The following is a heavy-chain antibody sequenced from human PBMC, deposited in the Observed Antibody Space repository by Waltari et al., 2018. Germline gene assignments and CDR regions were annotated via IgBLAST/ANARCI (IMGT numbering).Heavy chain of an antibody. CDR3: ARMVGPAYYHGWDG. CDR1: GLSLSSSGTR. J-gene: IGHJ6*02. V-gene: IGHV2-70*04. Sequence: QVTLKESGPALVKPTQTLTLTCTVSGLSLSSSGTRVSWVRQPPGHDLTWLARIDWEENKYYSPARKARRTSDKETSKNTVVLTMTNVDPVYTATYYCARMVGPAYYHGWDGWGQGTTVIVS. CDR2: IDWEENK. D-gene: IGHD1-26*01.